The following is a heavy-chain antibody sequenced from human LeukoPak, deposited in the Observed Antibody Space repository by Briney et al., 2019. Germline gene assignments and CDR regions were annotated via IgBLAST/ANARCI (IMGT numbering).Heavy chain of an antibody. D-gene: IGHD5-24*01. Sequence: GGSLRLSCAASGFTFSDYYMSWMRQAPGKGLEWVSYISSSGSTIYYAGSVKGRITISRDNAKNSLYLQMNSLRAEDTAVYYCAREMAESSHYYYYYMDVWGKGTTVTVSS. CDR3: AREMAESSHYYYYYMDV. V-gene: IGHV3-11*04. J-gene: IGHJ6*03. CDR1: GFTFSDYY. CDR2: ISSSGSTI.